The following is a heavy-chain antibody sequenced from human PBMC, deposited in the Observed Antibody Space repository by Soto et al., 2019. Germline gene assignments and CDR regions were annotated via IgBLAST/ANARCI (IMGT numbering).Heavy chain of an antibody. CDR3: ARSSSGPHPDAFYI. V-gene: IGHV1-69*13. Sequence: SVKVSCKASGGTFSSDSLSWVRQAPGQGLEWMGGIMPIFAKTTYAQSFQGRVTITADESMGTAYMELRSLRSDDTAVYYCARSSSGPHPDAFYIWGQGTMVTVSS. J-gene: IGHJ3*02. CDR2: IMPIFAKT. D-gene: IGHD6-19*01. CDR1: GGTFSSDS.